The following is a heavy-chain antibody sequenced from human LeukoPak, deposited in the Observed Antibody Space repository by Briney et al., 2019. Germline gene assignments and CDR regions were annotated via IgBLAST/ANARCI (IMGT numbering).Heavy chain of an antibody. J-gene: IGHJ6*03. V-gene: IGHV4-61*02. CDR1: GGSISSGSYY. Sequence: SQTLSLTCTVSGGSISSGSYYWSWIRQPAGKGLEWIGRIYTSGSTNYNPSLKSRVTISVDTSKNQFSLKLSSVTAADTAVYYCARGHYSNQYYYYYMDVWGKGTTVTASS. D-gene: IGHD4-11*01. CDR3: ARGHYSNQYYYYYMDV. CDR2: IYTSGST.